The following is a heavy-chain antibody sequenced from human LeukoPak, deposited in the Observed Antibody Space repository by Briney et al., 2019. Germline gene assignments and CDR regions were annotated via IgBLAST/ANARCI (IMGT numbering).Heavy chain of an antibody. D-gene: IGHD6-13*01. CDR3: ARDRSSSSGGDDAFDI. CDR2: ISYDGSNK. CDR1: GFTFSSYA. J-gene: IGHJ3*02. Sequence: QPGGSLRPSCAASGFTFSSYAMHWVRQAPGKGLEWVAVISYDGSNKYYADSVKGRFTISRDNSKNTLYLQMNSLRAEDTAVYYCARDRSSSSGGDDAFDIWGQGTMVTVSS. V-gene: IGHV3-30*14.